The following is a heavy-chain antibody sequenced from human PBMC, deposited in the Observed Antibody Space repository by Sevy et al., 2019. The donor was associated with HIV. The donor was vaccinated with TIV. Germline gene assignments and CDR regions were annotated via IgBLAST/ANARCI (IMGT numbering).Heavy chain of an antibody. V-gene: IGHV4-34*01. CDR2: INHSGST. CDR3: ARGRITMVRGAFQRYYYYMDV. D-gene: IGHD3-10*01. CDR1: GGSFSGYY. J-gene: IGHJ6*03. Sequence: SETLSLTCAVYGGSFSGYYWSWIRQPPGKGLEWIGEINHSGSTNYNPSLKSRVTISVDTSKNQFSLKLGSVTAADTAVYYCARGRITMVRGAFQRYYYYMDVWGKGTTVTVSS.